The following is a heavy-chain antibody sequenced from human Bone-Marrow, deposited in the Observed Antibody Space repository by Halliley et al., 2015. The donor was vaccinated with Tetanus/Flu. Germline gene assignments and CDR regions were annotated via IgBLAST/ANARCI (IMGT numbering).Heavy chain of an antibody. D-gene: IGHD1-1*01. CDR2: IYPADSDT. J-gene: IGHJ4*02. CDR1: GYSFNSYW. V-gene: IGHV5-51*01. CDR3: AGGHLDHRFDY. Sequence: VQLVQSGAEVIKPGESLKISCRASGYSFNSYWIGWVRQMPGKGLEWMGIIYPADSDTRYSPSFQGQVTISADKSISTAYLQWSSLKASDSAVYFCAGGHLDHRFDYWGQGTVVTVSP.